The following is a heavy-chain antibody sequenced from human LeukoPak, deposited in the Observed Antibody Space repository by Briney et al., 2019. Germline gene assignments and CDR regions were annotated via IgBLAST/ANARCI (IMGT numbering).Heavy chain of an antibody. CDR2: ISSSSSYI. J-gene: IGHJ4*02. D-gene: IGHD3-22*01. Sequence: KTGGSLRPYCAASGFTFSSYSMNWVRQAPGKGLEWVSSISSSSSYIYYADSVKGRFTISRDNAKNSLYLQMNSLRAEDTAVYYCARNRQQYYYDSSGNDRFDYWGQGTLVTVSS. V-gene: IGHV3-21*01. CDR3: ARNRQQYYYDSSGNDRFDY. CDR1: GFTFSSYS.